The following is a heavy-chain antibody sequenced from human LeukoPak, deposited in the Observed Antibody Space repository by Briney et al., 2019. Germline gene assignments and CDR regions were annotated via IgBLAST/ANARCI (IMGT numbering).Heavy chain of an antibody. J-gene: IGHJ4*02. V-gene: IGHV5-51*01. D-gene: IGHD3-22*01. CDR1: GYSFTSYW. CDR2: IYPGDSDT. Sequence: GESLKISCKGSGYSFTSYWIGWVRQMPGKGLEWMGIIYPGDSDTRYSPSFQGQVTISADKSISTAYLQWSSLKASDTAMYYCARQGTYYYDSSGYIDYWGQGTLVTVSS. CDR3: ARQGTYYYDSSGYIDY.